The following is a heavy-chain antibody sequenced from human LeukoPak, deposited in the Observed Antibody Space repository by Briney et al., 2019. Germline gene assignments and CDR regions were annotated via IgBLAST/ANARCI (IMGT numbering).Heavy chain of an antibody. Sequence: GGSLRLSCAASGFTVSSNYMTWVRQAPGKGLEWVSVIYSGGSTYYADPVKGRFTISRDNSKNTLYLQMNSLRAEDTAVYYCARIVAGGAFDIWGQGTMVTVSS. CDR3: ARIVAGGAFDI. D-gene: IGHD1-26*01. CDR1: GFTVSSNY. CDR2: IYSGGST. V-gene: IGHV3-66*01. J-gene: IGHJ3*02.